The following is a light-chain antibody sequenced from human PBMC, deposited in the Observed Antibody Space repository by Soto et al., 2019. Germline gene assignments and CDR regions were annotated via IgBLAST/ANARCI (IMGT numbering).Light chain of an antibody. J-gene: IGLJ1*01. V-gene: IGLV2-14*01. Sequence: QSALTQPASVSGSPGQSITISCTGTISDFVVYNYVSWYQQHPGKAPKLMIYGVSNRPSGVSNRFAGSKSGNTASLTISGLQADDEADYYGSSHTISSALQVFGTGTKGTVL. CDR2: GVS. CDR1: ISDFVVYNY. CDR3: SSHTISSALQV.